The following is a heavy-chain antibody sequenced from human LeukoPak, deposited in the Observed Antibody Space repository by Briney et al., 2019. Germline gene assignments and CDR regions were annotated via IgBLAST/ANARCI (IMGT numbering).Heavy chain of an antibody. CDR2: ISSSSSYI. Sequence: PGGSLRLSCAVSGFTFSSYSMNWVRQAPGKGLEWVSSISSSSSYIHYADSVKGRFTISRDNAKNSLYLQMNSLRAEDTAVYYCAREAREWELQYYYYMDVWGKGTTVTVSS. J-gene: IGHJ6*03. D-gene: IGHD1-26*01. CDR1: GFTFSSYS. CDR3: AREAREWELQYYYYMDV. V-gene: IGHV3-21*01.